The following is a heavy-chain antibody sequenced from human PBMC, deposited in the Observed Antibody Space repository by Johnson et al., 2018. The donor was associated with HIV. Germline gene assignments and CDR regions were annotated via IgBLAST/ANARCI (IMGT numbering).Heavy chain of an antibody. D-gene: IGHD7-27*01. CDR1: RFTFSSYG. V-gene: IGHV3-30*02. Sequence: QVQLVESGGGVVQPGGSLRLSCTASRFTFSSYGMHWVRQAPGKGLEWMAFVRYDGSNKYYADSVKGRFTISRDNSKNTLYLQMNSLRAEDTAVYYCAKERKLGGLYPAFDIWGQGTMVTVSS. J-gene: IGHJ3*02. CDR3: AKERKLGGLYPAFDI. CDR2: VRYDGSNK.